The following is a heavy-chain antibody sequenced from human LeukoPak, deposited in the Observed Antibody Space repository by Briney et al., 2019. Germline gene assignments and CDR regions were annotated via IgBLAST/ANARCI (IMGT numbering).Heavy chain of an antibody. V-gene: IGHV3-74*01. D-gene: IGHD3-10*01. CDR3: ARVSGLGKNEHYQH. Sequence: PGGSLRLSCAASGLTFSNSWMHWVRQAPGKGLVWVSRINNDGSSTTYAGSVKGRFTISRDNAKNTLFLQMNSLRVEDTAIYYCARVSGLGKNEHYQHWVQGTLVTVPS. CDR1: GLTFSNSW. J-gene: IGHJ1*01. CDR2: INNDGSST.